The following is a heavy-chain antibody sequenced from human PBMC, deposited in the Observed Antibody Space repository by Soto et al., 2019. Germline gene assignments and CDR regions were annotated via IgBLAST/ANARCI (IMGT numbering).Heavy chain of an antibody. Sequence: GESLKISCKGSGYSFTNYWINWVRQMPGQGLEWMGRIAPSDSYTNYGPSFQGHVTMSADKSMSTAYLQWSSLRASDTATYYCARHPIAAAGITCYGMDVWGQGTTVTVSS. J-gene: IGHJ6*02. CDR3: ARHPIAAAGITCYGMDV. D-gene: IGHD6-13*01. CDR2: IAPSDSYT. CDR1: GYSFTNYW. V-gene: IGHV5-10-1*01.